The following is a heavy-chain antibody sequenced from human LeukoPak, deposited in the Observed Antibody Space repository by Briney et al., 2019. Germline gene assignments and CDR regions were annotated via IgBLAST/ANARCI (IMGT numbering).Heavy chain of an antibody. Sequence: GGSLRLSCAASGFTFSSYAMSWVRQAPGKGLEWVSAISGSGGSTYYADSVKGRFTISRDNSKNTLYLEMNSLRADDTAVYYCARTLVRSGVYDAFDIWGQGTLVTVSS. J-gene: IGHJ3*02. CDR1: GFTFSSYA. V-gene: IGHV3-23*01. CDR3: ARTLVRSGVYDAFDI. CDR2: ISGSGGST. D-gene: IGHD2-2*01.